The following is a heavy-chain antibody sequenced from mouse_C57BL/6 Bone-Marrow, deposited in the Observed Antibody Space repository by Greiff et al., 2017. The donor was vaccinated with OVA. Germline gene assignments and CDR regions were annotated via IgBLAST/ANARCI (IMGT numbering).Heavy chain of an antibody. V-gene: IGHV5-9*01. CDR1: GFTFSSYT. D-gene: IGHD1-1*01. CDR2: ISGGGGNT. J-gene: IGHJ3*01. CDR3: ARHGGYYH. Sequence: EVKLVESGGGLVKPGGSLKLSCAASGFTFSSYTMSWVRQTPEKRLEWVATISGGGGNTYYPDSVKGGFTISRDNAKNTLYLQMSSLRSEDTALYDGARHGGYYHWGQGTLVTVSA.